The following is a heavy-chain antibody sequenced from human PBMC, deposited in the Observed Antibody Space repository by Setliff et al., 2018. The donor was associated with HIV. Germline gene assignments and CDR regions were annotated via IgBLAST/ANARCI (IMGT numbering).Heavy chain of an antibody. J-gene: IGHJ6*03. CDR3: ARVYDSTGYYYMDV. D-gene: IGHD3-22*01. Sequence: PSETLSLTCAVSGGSISSSNWWSWVRQSPGKGLEWIGEIFHSGNTNYNPSLRSRVTMSIDKSKKQFSLKVTSVTAADTAVYYCARVYDSTGYYYMDVWGKGTTVTVSS. CDR2: IFHSGNT. V-gene: IGHV4-4*02. CDR1: GGSISSSNW.